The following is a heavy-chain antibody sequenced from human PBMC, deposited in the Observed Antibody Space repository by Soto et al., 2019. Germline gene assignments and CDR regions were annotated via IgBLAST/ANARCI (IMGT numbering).Heavy chain of an antibody. CDR1: GGSISSGDYY. D-gene: IGHD6-13*01. J-gene: IGHJ4*02. CDR2: IYYSGST. CDR3: ARRQSSSWYGL. V-gene: IGHV4-30-4*01. Sequence: PSETLSLTCTVSGGSISSGDYYWSWIRQPPGKGLEWIGNIYYSGSTYYNPSLKSRVTISVDTSKNQFSLKLSSVTAADTAVYYCARRQSSSWYGLWGQGTLVTVSS.